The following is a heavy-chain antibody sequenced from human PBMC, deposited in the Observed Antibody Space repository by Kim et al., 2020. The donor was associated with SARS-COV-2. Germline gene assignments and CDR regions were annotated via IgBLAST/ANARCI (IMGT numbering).Heavy chain of an antibody. CDR1: GFTFSSYG. J-gene: IGHJ6*02. CDR3: AKDLLEWFFANYYYYGMDV. V-gene: IGHV3-30*18. CDR2: ISYDGSNK. Sequence: GGSLRLSCAASGFTFSSYGMHRVRQAPGKGLEWVAVISYDGSNKYYADSVKGRFTISRDNSKNTLYLQMNSLRAEDTAVYYCAKDLLEWFFANYYYYGMDVWGQGTTVTVSS. D-gene: IGHD3-3*01.